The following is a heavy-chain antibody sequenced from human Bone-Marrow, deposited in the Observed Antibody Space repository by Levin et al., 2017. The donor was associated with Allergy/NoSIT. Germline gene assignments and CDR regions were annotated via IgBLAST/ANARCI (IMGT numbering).Heavy chain of an antibody. D-gene: IGHD6-19*01. V-gene: IGHV5-51*01. Sequence: GGSLRLSCKGLGSSFTSYWIGWVRQMPGKGLERMGIIYPGDSDTRYSPSFQDQVTISADKSASSTYLQWSSLRASDTAMYFCARLKTTVTGTTYYDYWGQGTLVTVSS. CDR1: GSSFTSYW. J-gene: IGHJ4*02. CDR3: ARLKTTVTGTTYYDY. CDR2: IYPGDSDT.